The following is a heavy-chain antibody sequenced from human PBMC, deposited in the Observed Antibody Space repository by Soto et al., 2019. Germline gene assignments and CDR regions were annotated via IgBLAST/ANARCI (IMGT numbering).Heavy chain of an antibody. J-gene: IGHJ5*02. V-gene: IGHV4-59*01. D-gene: IGHD4-17*01. CDR2: IFSRGTP. CDR1: GVSITDYH. Sequence: QVQLQESGPGLVKPSETLSLTCTVSGVSITDYHWSWIRQSPGRGLEWIGYIFSRGTPNYNPSLKSRVNISVDTSRNQFSLKLNSLTAADTAMYFCAKRFGDYVGWFDPWGQGALVIVSS. CDR3: AKRFGDYVGWFDP.